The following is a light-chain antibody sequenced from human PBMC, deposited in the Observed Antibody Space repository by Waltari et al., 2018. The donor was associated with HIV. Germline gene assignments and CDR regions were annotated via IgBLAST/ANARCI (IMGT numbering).Light chain of an antibody. V-gene: IGKV4-1*01. J-gene: IGKJ1*01. CDR1: QSVLYSSNHKNY. CDR2: WAS. Sequence: DIVMTQSPDYLAVSLGERATSNCKSSQSVLYSSNHKNYLAWYQQKTGQPPNLLLSWASTRESGVPDRFSGSGSGTDFTLTISSLQAEDVAVYYCQQYYSTPWTFGQGTKVEIK. CDR3: QQYYSTPWT.